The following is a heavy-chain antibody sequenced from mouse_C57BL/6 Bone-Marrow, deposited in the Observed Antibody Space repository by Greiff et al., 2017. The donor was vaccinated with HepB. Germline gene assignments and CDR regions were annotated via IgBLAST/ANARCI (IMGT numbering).Heavy chain of an antibody. J-gene: IGHJ1*03. CDR3: ARAHDGFYWYFDV. CDR2: INPNNGGT. D-gene: IGHD2-3*01. CDR1: GYTFTDYY. Sequence: EVQLQQSGPELVKPGASVKISCKASGYTFTDYYMNWVKQSHGKSLEWIGDINPNNGGTSYNQKFKGKATLTVDKSSSTAYMELRSLTSEDSAVYYCARAHDGFYWYFDVWGTGTTVTVSS. V-gene: IGHV1-26*01.